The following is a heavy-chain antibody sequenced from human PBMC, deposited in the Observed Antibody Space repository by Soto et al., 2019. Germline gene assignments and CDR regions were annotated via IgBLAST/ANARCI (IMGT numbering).Heavy chain of an antibody. CDR3: ATSRTSIAVAGEAEYYLDY. CDR2: ISPYNGKT. Sequence: ASVKVSCKASGYTFTTHGISWVRQAPGQGLEWMGWISPYNGKTTYAQKVQGWVTMTRDTSISTSYMELSRLRSDDTAVYHCATSRTSIAVAGEAEYYLDYWGQGTLVTVSS. CDR1: GYTFTTHG. V-gene: IGHV1-18*04. D-gene: IGHD6-19*01. J-gene: IGHJ4*02.